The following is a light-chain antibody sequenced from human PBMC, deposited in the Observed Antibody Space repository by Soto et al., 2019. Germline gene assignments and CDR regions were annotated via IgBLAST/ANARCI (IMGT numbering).Light chain of an antibody. CDR2: EAS. CDR3: QKYKSAPYT. V-gene: IGKV1-27*01. Sequence: DIQISQSPSSLSPSVGDRVTLTCRASQDLSNFFAGSQQKPGRVPTLLVYEASTLQSGVPSRFNGGGSGTHFTLTISSLQPEDAATYYWQKYKSAPYTFGQGTKLEIK. CDR1: QDLSNF. J-gene: IGKJ2*01.